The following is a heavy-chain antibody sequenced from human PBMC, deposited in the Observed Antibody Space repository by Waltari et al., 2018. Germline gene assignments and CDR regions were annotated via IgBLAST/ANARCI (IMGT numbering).Heavy chain of an antibody. CDR1: GGTFRRYA. CDR2: IIPILGIA. V-gene: IGHV1-69*04. J-gene: IGHJ5*02. CDR3: ARAHPGVVVPAAMGWFDP. Sequence: QVQLVQSGAEVKKPGSSVKVSCKASGGTFRRYAISWERQAPGQGLEWMGGIIPILGIANYAQKFQGRVTITADESTSTAYMELSSLRSEDTAVYYCARAHPGVVVPAAMGWFDPWGQGTLVTVSS. D-gene: IGHD2-2*01.